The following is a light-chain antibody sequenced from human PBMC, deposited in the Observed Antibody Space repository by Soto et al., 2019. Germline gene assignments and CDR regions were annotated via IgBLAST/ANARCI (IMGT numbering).Light chain of an antibody. V-gene: IGKV3-11*01. Sequence: EIVLTQSPATLSLSPGERAILSCRASQNVRNYVAWYQQKPGQAPRLLIFDASSRATGIPARFSGSGSGTDFTLTISSLEPEDSAVYYCQHRDNWPFGGGTKVEIK. CDR1: QNVRNY. CDR2: DAS. J-gene: IGKJ4*01. CDR3: QHRDNWP.